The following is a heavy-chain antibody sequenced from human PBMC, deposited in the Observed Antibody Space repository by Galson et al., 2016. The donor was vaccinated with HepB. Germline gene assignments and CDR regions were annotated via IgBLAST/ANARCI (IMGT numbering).Heavy chain of an antibody. J-gene: IGHJ4*02. V-gene: IGHV1-18*04. CDR1: GYTFTSYY. CDR3: ARAVGYWSSSSSYIGPFDY. CDR2: ISTYDGNT. D-gene: IGHD2-2*01. Sequence: SVKVSCKASGYTFTSYYMHWVRQAPGQGLEWMGWISTYDGNTIYAQKFQGRISMTTDTSTSTAYMELRSLRSDDTAVYYCARAVGYWSSSSSYIGPFDYLGQGTLVTVSS.